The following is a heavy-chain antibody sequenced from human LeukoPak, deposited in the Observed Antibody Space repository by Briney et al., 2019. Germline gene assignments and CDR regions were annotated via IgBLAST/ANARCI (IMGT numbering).Heavy chain of an antibody. Sequence: QPGGSLRLSCAASGFTVSSNYMSWVRQAPGKGLEWVSVIHSGGSTYYADSVKGRFTISRDNSKNTLYLQMNSLRAEDTAVYYCARVTPDSSSWYLDYWGQGTLVTVSS. CDR1: GFTVSSNY. V-gene: IGHV3-53*01. D-gene: IGHD6-13*01. J-gene: IGHJ4*02. CDR3: ARVTPDSSSWYLDY. CDR2: IHSGGST.